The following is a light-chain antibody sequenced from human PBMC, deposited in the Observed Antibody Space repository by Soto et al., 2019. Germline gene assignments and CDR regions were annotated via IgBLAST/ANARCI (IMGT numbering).Light chain of an antibody. CDR1: QGIRSD. Sequence: AIRLTQSPSSLSASVGDRVTITCRASQGIRSDLGWYQQKPWKAPKLLIYAASNLQSGVPSRFSGSGSGTDFTLTISSLQAEDFATYYCLQDHNYPWTFGQGTKVEIK. CDR3: LQDHNYPWT. J-gene: IGKJ1*01. V-gene: IGKV1-6*01. CDR2: AAS.